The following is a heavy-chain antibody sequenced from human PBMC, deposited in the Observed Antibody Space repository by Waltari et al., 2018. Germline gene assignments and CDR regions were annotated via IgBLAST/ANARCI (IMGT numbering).Heavy chain of an antibody. CDR1: GFSVSGFG. V-gene: IGHV3-30*18. J-gene: IGHJ5*02. D-gene: IGHD3-10*01. CDR2: AFFDGIKT. CDR3: AKDAFGNTYLDH. Sequence: QVQLVESGGGVVQPGMSLRLSCAASGFSVSGFGMHWVRQAPDKGLEWVALAFFDGIKTDYADSVRGRFTISRDDSKNTLYLDINNLRVDDTGIYYCAKDAFGNTYLDHWGQGTVVTVSS.